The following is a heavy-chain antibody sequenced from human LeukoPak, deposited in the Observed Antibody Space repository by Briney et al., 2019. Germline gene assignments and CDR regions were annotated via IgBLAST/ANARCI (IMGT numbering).Heavy chain of an antibody. V-gene: IGHV3-30*03. CDR2: ISYDGGKK. CDR1: GFTFSSHD. J-gene: IGHJ5*02. Sequence: GGSLRLSCAASGFTFSSHDMHWVRQAPGKGLEWVAIISYDGGKKDYADSVKGRFTISRDNSKNTLYLQMNSLRAEDTAVYYCASTVTTGPGGFDPWGQGTLVTVSS. D-gene: IGHD4-17*01. CDR3: ASTVTTGPGGFDP.